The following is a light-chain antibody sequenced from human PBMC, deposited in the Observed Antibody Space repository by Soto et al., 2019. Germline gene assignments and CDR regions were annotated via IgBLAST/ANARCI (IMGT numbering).Light chain of an antibody. V-gene: IGLV1-47*01. CDR2: RND. Sequence: QSVLTQPPSASGTPGQRVTISCSGSSSNIGSHSVCWFQQLPGTAPKMLICRNDERASGVPDRFSGSTSGSSAALDITGLQSDDEADYYCMSWDDSLSGMLFGGGTKVTVL. CDR3: MSWDDSLSGML. J-gene: IGLJ3*02. CDR1: SSNIGSHS.